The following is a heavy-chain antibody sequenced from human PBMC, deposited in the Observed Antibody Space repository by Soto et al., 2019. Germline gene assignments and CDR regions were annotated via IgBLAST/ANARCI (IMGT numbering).Heavy chain of an antibody. V-gene: IGHV1-69*01. J-gene: IGHJ6*02. CDR2: IIPIFGTA. CDR3: ARSQGGSSSLDIYYSYYYGMYV. CDR1: GGTFSSYA. Sequence: QVQLVQSGAEVKKPGSSVKVSCKAPGGTFSSYAISWVRQAPGQGLEWMGGIIPIFGTANYAQKFQGRVTIPADESTSTGYMELSSLRSEETAVYYCARSQGGSSSLDIYYSYYYGMYVWGQGTTVTVSS. D-gene: IGHD2-15*01.